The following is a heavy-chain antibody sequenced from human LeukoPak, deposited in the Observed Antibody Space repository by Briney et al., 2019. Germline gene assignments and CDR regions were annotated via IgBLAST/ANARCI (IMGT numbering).Heavy chain of an antibody. V-gene: IGHV3-23*01. CDR3: AKRYNSGWNDAFDI. CDR2: ISGSGGST. CDR1: GFTFSSYA. D-gene: IGHD6-19*01. Sequence: GGSLRLSCAASGFTFSSYAMNWVRQGPGKGLEWVSAISGSGGSTNYADSVKGRFTISSDNSKNKLYLQMNSLRAEDTAVYYCAKRYNSGWNDAFDIWGRGTMVTVSS. J-gene: IGHJ3*02.